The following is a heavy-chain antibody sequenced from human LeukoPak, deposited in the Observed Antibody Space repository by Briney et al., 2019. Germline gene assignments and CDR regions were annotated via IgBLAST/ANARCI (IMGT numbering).Heavy chain of an antibody. CDR1: GGTFSSYA. J-gene: IGHJ4*02. CDR2: IIPIFGTA. D-gene: IGHD4-23*01. V-gene: IGHV1-69*05. CDR3: AREGIYGGKGNFDY. Sequence: VASVKVSCKASGGTFSSYAISWVRQAPGQGLEWMGGIIPIFGTANYAQKFQGRVTITTDESTSTAYMELSSLRSEDTAVYYCAREGIYGGKGNFDYWGQGTLVTVSS.